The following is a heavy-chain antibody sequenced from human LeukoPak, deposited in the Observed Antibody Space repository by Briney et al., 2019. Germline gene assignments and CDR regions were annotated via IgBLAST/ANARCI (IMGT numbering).Heavy chain of an antibody. V-gene: IGHV4-59*08. D-gene: IGHD2-21*01. CDR2: VYYKGDT. J-gene: IGHJ3*02. CDR1: GGSTTGYF. Sequence: SETLSLTCSVSGGSTTGYFWTWIRQPPGKGPEWIGYVYYKGDTSYSPSLESRVTISVDTSNDQFSLKLSSVTAADTAVYSCARQGPYCDGDCYRDAFNIWGQGTMVTVSS. CDR3: ARQGPYCDGDCYRDAFNI.